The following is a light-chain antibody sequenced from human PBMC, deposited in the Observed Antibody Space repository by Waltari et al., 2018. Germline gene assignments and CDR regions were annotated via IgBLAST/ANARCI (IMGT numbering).Light chain of an antibody. CDR3: AAWDDSLNGWV. Sequence: QSVLTQPPSASVTPGQRVTISCSGRNSNIGSNSVNWYQQLPGTAPNLLIYTNNRRPSGVPDRCSGSKSGTSATLAIGGLRSADEADYYCAAWDDSLNGWVFGGGTKLTVL. CDR2: TNN. J-gene: IGLJ3*02. CDR1: NSNIGSNS. V-gene: IGLV1-44*01.